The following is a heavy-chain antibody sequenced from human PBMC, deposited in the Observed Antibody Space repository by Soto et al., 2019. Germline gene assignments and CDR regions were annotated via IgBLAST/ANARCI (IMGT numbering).Heavy chain of an antibody. D-gene: IGHD6-6*01. CDR3: ARPKAGIAARWVGWYFDL. V-gene: IGHV1-69*01. Sequence: QVQLVQSGAEVKKPGSSVKVSCKASGGTFSSYAISWVRQAPGQGLEWMGGIIPIFGTANYAQKFQGRVTITADEATSTAYMELSSLRSEDTAVYYCARPKAGIAARWVGWYFDLWGRGTLVTVSS. CDR1: GGTFSSYA. CDR2: IIPIFGTA. J-gene: IGHJ2*01.